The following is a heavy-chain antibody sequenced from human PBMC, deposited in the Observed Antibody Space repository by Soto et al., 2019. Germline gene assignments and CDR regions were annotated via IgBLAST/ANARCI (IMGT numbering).Heavy chain of an antibody. CDR1: GFTFSDYY. Sequence: PGGSLRLSCAASGFTFSDYYMSWIRQAPGKGLEWVSYISSSGSTIYYADSVKGRFTISRDNAKNSLYLQMNSLRAEDTAVYYCARERRYYYGSGSPRRYFDYWGQGTLVTVSS. CDR2: ISSSGSTI. V-gene: IGHV3-11*01. J-gene: IGHJ4*02. D-gene: IGHD3-10*01. CDR3: ARERRYYYGSGSPRRYFDY.